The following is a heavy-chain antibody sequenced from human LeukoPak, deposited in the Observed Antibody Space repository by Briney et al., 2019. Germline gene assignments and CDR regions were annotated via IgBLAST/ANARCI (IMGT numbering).Heavy chain of an antibody. CDR3: AKGSGDIVVVPATIGRRYYYYYYMDV. Sequence: GGSLRLSCAASGFTFSNFAMSWVRQAPGKGLEWVSGISGSGVSTYYADSVKGRFTISRDNSRNTLYLQMNSLRAGDTAVYYCAKGSGDIVVVPATIGRRYYYYYYMDVWGQGTLVTVSS. CDR1: GFTFSNFA. D-gene: IGHD2-2*01. J-gene: IGHJ6*03. V-gene: IGHV3-23*01. CDR2: ISGSGVST.